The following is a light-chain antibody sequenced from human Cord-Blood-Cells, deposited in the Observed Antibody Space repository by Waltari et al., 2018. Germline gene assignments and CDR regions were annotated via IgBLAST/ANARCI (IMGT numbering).Light chain of an antibody. Sequence: IVLTESPATLPLSPGERATHSCRASQSDSSYLAWYQQKPGQAPRLLIYDASNRATGIPARFSGSGSGTDFTLTISSLEPEDFAVYYCQQRSNWPLTFGGGTKVEIK. CDR1: QSDSSY. CDR2: DAS. V-gene: IGKV3-11*01. CDR3: QQRSNWPLT. J-gene: IGKJ4*01.